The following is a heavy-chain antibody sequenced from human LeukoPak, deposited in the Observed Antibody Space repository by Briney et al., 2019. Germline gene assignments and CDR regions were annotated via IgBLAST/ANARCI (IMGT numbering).Heavy chain of an antibody. D-gene: IGHD1-26*01. J-gene: IGHJ4*02. CDR3: ARGQLEKVGATTLLDY. CDR1: GGSISSGDYY. Sequence: SETLSLTCTVSGGSISSGDYYLSWIRQPPGKGLEWIGYSYYSGSTYYNPSRKTGVTISVDTSKNQFSLKLSSVTAADTAVYYCARGQLEKVGATTLLDYWGQGALVTVSS. V-gene: IGHV4-30-4*08. CDR2: SYYSGST.